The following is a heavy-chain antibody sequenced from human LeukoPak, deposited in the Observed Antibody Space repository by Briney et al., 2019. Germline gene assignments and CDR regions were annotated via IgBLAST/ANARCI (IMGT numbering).Heavy chain of an antibody. D-gene: IGHD6-13*01. J-gene: IGHJ5*02. CDR2: ISAYNGNT. CDR1: GYTFTSYG. CDR3: AIYQHVVGRGRLAFDP. Sequence: ASVKVSCKASGYTFTSYGISWVRQAPGQGLEWMGWISAYNGNTNYAQKLQGRVTMTTDTSTSTAYMEPRSLRSDDTAVYYCAIYQHVVGRGRLAFDPWGQGTLVTVSS. V-gene: IGHV1-18*01.